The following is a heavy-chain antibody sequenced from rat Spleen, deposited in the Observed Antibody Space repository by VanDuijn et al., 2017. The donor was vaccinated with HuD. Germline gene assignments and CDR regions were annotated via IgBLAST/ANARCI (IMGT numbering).Heavy chain of an antibody. J-gene: IGHJ3*01. CDR1: GFTFSDYY. D-gene: IGHD1-11*01. CDR3: TSDQYGGSAYNWFAY. Sequence: EVQLVESDGGLVQPGRSLKLSCAASGFTFSDYYMAWVRQAPTKGLEWVATINYDGSNTYYRDSVKGQFTISSDNAKSTLYLQMDSLRSEDTATYYCTSDQYGGSAYNWFAYWGQGTLVTVSS. CDR2: INYDGSNT. V-gene: IGHV5-29*01.